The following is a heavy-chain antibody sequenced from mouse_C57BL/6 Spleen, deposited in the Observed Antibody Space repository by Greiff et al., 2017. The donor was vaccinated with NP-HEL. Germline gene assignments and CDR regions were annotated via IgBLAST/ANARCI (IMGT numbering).Heavy chain of an antibody. CDR2: IRNKANNHAT. V-gene: IGHV6-6*01. CDR3: TRPFWGGDWYFDV. J-gene: IGHJ1*03. CDR1: GFTFSDAW. Sequence: EVKVVESGGGLVQPGGSMKLSCAASGFTFSDAWMDWVRQSPEKGLEWVAEIRNKANNHATYYAVSVKGRFTISRDDSKSSVYLQMNSLRAEDTGIYYCTRPFWGGDWYFDVWGTGTTVTVSS. D-gene: IGHD4-1*01.